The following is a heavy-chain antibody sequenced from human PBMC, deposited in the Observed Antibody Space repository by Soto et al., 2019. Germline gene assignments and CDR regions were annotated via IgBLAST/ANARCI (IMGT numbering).Heavy chain of an antibody. CDR2: IYYSGSM. J-gene: IGHJ4*02. CDR3: ARHRDITASATGFDY. Sequence: SETLSLTCTVSGGSINSYYLTWIRQPPGKGLEWIGYIYYSGSMKYNPSLKSRVTISVDTSKNQFSLKLSSVTAADTAVYYCARHRDITASATGFDYWGQGTRVTVSS. CDR1: GGSINSYY. D-gene: IGHD6-13*01. V-gene: IGHV4-59*08.